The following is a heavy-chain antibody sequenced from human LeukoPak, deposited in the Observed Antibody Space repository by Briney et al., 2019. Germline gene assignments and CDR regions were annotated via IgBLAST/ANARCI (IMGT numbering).Heavy chain of an antibody. Sequence: GASVKVSCKASGYTFTSYGISWVRQAPGQGLEWMGWISAYNGNTNYAQKLQGRVTMTTDTSTSTAYMELRSLRSDDTAVYYCAREGPIAAAGTPQSEGLYLYYFDYWGQGTLVTVSS. CDR3: AREGPIAAAGTPQSEGLYLYYFDY. CDR1: GYTFTSYG. D-gene: IGHD6-13*01. CDR2: ISAYNGNT. J-gene: IGHJ4*02. V-gene: IGHV1-18*01.